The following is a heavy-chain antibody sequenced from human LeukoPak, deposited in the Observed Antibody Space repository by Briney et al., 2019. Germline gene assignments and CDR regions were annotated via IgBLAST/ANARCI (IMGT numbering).Heavy chain of an antibody. CDR1: GFTFNSYS. D-gene: IGHD6-6*01. V-gene: IGHV3-21*01. CDR2: VSSSSSYI. CDR3: ARSPIAARPVDY. J-gene: IGHJ4*02. Sequence: GGSLRLSCAASGFTFNSYSMNWVRQAPGKGLEWVSSVSSSSSYIYYADSVKGRFTISRDNAKNSLYLQMSSLRAEDTAVYYCARSPIAARPVDYWGQGTLVTVSS.